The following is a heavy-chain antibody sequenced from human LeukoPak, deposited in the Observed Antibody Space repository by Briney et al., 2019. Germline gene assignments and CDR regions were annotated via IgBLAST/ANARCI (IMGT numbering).Heavy chain of an antibody. J-gene: IGHJ4*02. V-gene: IGHV3-48*01. CDR1: GFTFSNYA. CDR2: ISSSSGTI. D-gene: IGHD6-19*01. CDR3: ARGAFRVAGTVDY. Sequence: GSLRLSCAVSGFTFSNYAMNWVRQAPGKGLEWVSYISSSSGTIYYADSVKGRFTISRDNAKNSLYLQMNSLRAEDTAVYYCARGAFRVAGTVDYWGQGTLVTVSS.